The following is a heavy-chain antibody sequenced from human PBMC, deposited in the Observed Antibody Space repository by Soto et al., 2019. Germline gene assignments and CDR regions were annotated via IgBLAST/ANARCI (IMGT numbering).Heavy chain of an antibody. D-gene: IGHD2-2*01. CDR1: GYTFTSYD. CDR2: MNPNSGNT. Sequence: QVQLVQSGAEVKKPGASVKVSCKASGYTFTSYDINWVRQATGQGLEWMGWMNPNSGNTGYEQKFKGRVTMTRNTSISKAYMERSSLRSEDTAVYYCAMSCNSTSCYADFHYWGQGTLVTVSS. CDR3: AMSCNSTSCYADFHY. V-gene: IGHV1-8*01. J-gene: IGHJ4*02.